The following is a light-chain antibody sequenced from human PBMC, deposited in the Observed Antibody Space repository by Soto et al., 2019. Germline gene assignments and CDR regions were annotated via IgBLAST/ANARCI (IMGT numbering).Light chain of an antibody. CDR1: QSVSGN. Sequence: IVMTQSPATVSASPGERVTLSCRASQSVSGNVAWYHQKPGQPPRLLVYGASTTATDIPARFFGSGSETDFTLTITRLQSEDFGTYYCQQCNSWPRTLGQGTKVDIK. CDR3: QQCNSWPRT. CDR2: GAS. J-gene: IGKJ1*01. V-gene: IGKV3-15*01.